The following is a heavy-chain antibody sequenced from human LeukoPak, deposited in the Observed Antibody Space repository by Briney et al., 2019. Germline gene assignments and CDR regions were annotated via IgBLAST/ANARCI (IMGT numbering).Heavy chain of an antibody. V-gene: IGHV4-59*01. CDR1: GGSLSCYY. CDR3: ARSTGTVSYYGSAPAPNWFDP. Sequence: SETLSLTCTVSGGSLSCYYWGGIRQPPGEGLGWIGDIYFSGSTNYNPSLKSRVTISVDTSKNQFSLKLSSVTAADTAVYYCARSTGTVSYYGSAPAPNWFDPWGQGTLVTVSS. D-gene: IGHD3-10*01. J-gene: IGHJ5*02. CDR2: IYFSGST.